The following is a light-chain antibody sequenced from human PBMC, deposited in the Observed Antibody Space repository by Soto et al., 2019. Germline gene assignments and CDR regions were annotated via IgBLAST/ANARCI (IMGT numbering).Light chain of an antibody. CDR3: MQTLQTPWT. CDR2: LGS. V-gene: IGKV2-28*01. J-gene: IGKJ1*01. CDR1: QSLLHSNGYNY. Sequence: DIVMTQSPLSLPVTPGEPASISCRSSQSLLHSNGYNYLDWYLQKPGQSPQLLIYLGSNRASGVTDRFSDSRSGTDFTLKISRVEAEDVGVYYCMQTLQTPWTFGQGTKVEIK.